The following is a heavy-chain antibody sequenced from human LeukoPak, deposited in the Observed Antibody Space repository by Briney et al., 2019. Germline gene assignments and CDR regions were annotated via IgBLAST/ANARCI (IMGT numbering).Heavy chain of an antibody. V-gene: IGHV3-21*01. J-gene: IGHJ4*02. Sequence: GGSLRLSCAASGFTFSSYSMNWVRQAPGKGLEWVSSISSSSSYIYYADSVKGRFTISRDNSKNTLYLQMNSLRAEDTAVYYCARGNYDSSGYYYSAFDYWGQGTLVTVSS. D-gene: IGHD3-22*01. CDR3: ARGNYDSSGYYYSAFDY. CDR2: ISSSSSYI. CDR1: GFTFSSYS.